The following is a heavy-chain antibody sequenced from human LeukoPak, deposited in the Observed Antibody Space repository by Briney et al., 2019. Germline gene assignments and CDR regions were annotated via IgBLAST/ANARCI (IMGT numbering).Heavy chain of an antibody. CDR3: AIQGDRSYSYGL. J-gene: IGHJ4*02. CDR2: IHRSGGT. D-gene: IGHD5-18*01. CDR1: GGSISSSNW. V-gene: IGHV4-4*02. Sequence: SETLSLTCAVSGGSISSSNWWSWARQSPGKGLEWIGEIHRSGGTNYNPSLKSRVTILINKSKNQISLHLTSVTAADTAVYHCAIQGDRSYSYGLWGQGILVSVSS.